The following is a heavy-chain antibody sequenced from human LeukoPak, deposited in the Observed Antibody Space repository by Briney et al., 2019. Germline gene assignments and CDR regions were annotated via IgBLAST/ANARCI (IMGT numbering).Heavy chain of an antibody. V-gene: IGHV4-38-2*02. Sequence: SETLSLTCTASGYSISSGYYWGWIRQPPGKGLEWIGSIYHSGSTYYNPSLKSRVTISVDTSKNQFSLKLSSVTAADTAVYYCARGPGRSWPFGFDYWGQGTLVTVSS. CDR1: GYSISSGYY. CDR3: ARGPGRSWPFGFDY. CDR2: IYHSGST. D-gene: IGHD6-13*01. J-gene: IGHJ4*02.